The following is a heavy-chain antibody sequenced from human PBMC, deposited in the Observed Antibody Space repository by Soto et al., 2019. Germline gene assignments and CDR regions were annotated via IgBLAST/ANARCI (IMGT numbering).Heavy chain of an antibody. CDR1: GFTFSSYA. D-gene: IGHD3-22*01. CDR3: ASHHTYYYDSSGPFDY. V-gene: IGHV3-23*01. CDR2: ISGSGGST. J-gene: IGHJ4*02. Sequence: EVQLLESGGGLVQPGGSLRLSCAASGFTFSSYAMSWVRQAPGKGLEWVSAISGSGGSTYYANSVKGRFTISRDNSKNTLYLQMNSLRAEDTAVYYCASHHTYYYDSSGPFDYWGQGTLVTVSS.